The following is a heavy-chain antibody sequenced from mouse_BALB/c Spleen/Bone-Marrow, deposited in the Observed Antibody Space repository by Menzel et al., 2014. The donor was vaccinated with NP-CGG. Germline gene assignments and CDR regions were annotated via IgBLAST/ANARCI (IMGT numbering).Heavy chain of an antibody. J-gene: IGHJ2*01. D-gene: IGHD1-1*01. CDR2: ISSGGGST. V-gene: IGHV5-12-1*01. CDR3: AREVLRDYFDY. Sequence: DVQLVESGGGLVKPGGSLKLSCAASGFAFSSYDMSWVRQTPEKRLGWVAYISSGGGSTYYPDTVKGRFTTSRDDAKNTLYLQMSSLKSEDTAMYYCAREVLRDYFDYWGQGTTLTVSS. CDR1: GFAFSSYD.